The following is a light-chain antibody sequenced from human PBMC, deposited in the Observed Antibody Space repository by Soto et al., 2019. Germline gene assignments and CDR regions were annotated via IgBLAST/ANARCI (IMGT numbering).Light chain of an antibody. CDR2: DVN. CDR3: NSYTSSSTQV. CDR1: SSDVGGYNY. Sequence: QSALTQPASVSGSPGQSITIPCTGTSSDVGGYNYVSWYQQHPGKAPKLMIYDVNNRPSGVSTRFSGSKSGNTASLTISGLQAEDEADYYCNSYTSSSTQVFGTGTKLTVL. V-gene: IGLV2-14*03. J-gene: IGLJ1*01.